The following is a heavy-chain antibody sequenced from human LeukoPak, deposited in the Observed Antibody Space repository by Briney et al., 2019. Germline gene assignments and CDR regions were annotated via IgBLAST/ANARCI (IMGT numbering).Heavy chain of an antibody. CDR1: GFTFSSYS. V-gene: IGHV3-23*01. J-gene: IGHJ4*02. D-gene: IGHD6-19*01. CDR2: ISGSGGST. CDR3: AKMGGSGWYFGFDY. Sequence: GGSLRLSCAASGFTFSSYSMSWVRQAPGKGLEWVSAISGSGGSTYYADSVKGRFTISRDNSKNTLYLQMNSLRAEDTAVYYCAKMGGSGWYFGFDYWGQGTLVTVSS.